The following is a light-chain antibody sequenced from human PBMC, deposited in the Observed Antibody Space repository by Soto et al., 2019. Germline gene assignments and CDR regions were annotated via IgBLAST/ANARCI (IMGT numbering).Light chain of an antibody. V-gene: IGKV3-20*01. CDR2: GAY. J-gene: IGKJ5*01. Sequence: EIVMTQSPCTLCLSPGERAALSPRASQSVSSSYLAWYQQKPGQATSLIIYGAYRRATGIQDRFSGSGSGTDFTITIRRLENEDFEAYYCKKYDSSPINCGKGTRREIK. CDR1: QSVSSSY. CDR3: KKYDSSPIN.